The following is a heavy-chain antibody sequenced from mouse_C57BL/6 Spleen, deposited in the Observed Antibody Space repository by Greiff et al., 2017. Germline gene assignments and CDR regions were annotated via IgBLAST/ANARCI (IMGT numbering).Heavy chain of an antibody. V-gene: IGHV5-16*01. J-gene: IGHJ2*01. CDR2: INYDGSST. CDR1: GFTFSDYY. CDR3: AREKGLYYFDY. Sequence: EVHLVESEGGLVQPGSSMKLSCTASGFTFSDYYMAWVRQVPEKGLEWVANINYDGSSTYYLDSLKSRFIISRDNAKNILYLQMSSLKSEDTATYYCAREKGLYYFDYWGQGTTLTVSS.